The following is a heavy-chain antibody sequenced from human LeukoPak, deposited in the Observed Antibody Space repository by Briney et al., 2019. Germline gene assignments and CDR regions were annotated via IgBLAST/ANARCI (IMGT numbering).Heavy chain of an antibody. CDR3: ARVDTAMVTHYYFDY. J-gene: IGHJ4*02. D-gene: IGHD5-18*01. Sequence: PSETLSLTCAVYGGSFSGYYWSWIRQPPGKGLEWIGEINHSGSTNYNPSLKSRVTISVDTSKNQFSLKLSSVTAADTAVYYCARVDTAMVTHYYFDYWGQGTLVTVSS. CDR2: INHSGST. V-gene: IGHV4-34*01. CDR1: GGSFSGYY.